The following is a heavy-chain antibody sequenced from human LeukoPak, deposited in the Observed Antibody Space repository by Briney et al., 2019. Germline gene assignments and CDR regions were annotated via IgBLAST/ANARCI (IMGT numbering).Heavy chain of an antibody. CDR1: GFTFSSYS. J-gene: IGHJ4*02. Sequence: GGSLRLSCAASGFTFSSYSMNWVRQAPGKGLEWVSGISGSGESTTYADSVKGRFTISRDNSKNTLYLQMNSLRAEDTAVYYCARGGYSGYDWAVGDYWGQGTLVTVSS. CDR2: ISGSGEST. V-gene: IGHV3-23*01. CDR3: ARGGYSGYDWAVGDY. D-gene: IGHD5-12*01.